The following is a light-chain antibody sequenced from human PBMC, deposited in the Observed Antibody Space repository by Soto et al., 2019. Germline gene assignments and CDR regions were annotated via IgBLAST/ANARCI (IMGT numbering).Light chain of an antibody. V-gene: IGLV2-14*01. CDR2: EVS. CDR3: FSYRSTGILL. CDR1: SSDVGGYNF. J-gene: IGLJ2*01. Sequence: QSVLTQPASVSVSPGQSITISCIGTSSDVGGYNFVSWYQQHPGKAPKLMIYEVSNRPSGVSTRFSGSKSGNTASLTISGLQAEDEADYHCFSYRSTGILLFGGGTKVTVL.